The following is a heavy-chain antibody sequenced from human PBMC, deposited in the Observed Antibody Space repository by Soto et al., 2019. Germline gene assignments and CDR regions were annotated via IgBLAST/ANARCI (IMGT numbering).Heavy chain of an antibody. J-gene: IGHJ4*02. V-gene: IGHV3-48*03. CDR3: ARDGRAARPNYYFDY. D-gene: IGHD6-6*01. Sequence: EVQMVESGGGLEQHGGSLRLSCAASGFTFSSYEMNWVRQAPGKGLEWVSYISRSGSTIYYADSVKGRFTISRDNAKNSLYLQMNSLRAEDTAIYYCARDGRAARPNYYFDYWGQGTLVIVSS. CDR1: GFTFSSYE. CDR2: ISRSGSTI.